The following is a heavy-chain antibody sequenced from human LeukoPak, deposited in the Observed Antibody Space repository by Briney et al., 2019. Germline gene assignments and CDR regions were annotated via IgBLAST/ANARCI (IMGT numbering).Heavy chain of an antibody. D-gene: IGHD2-2*01. J-gene: IGHJ3*02. CDR2: ISYDGSNK. V-gene: IGHV3-30-3*01. CDR3: ARARYCISTSCRDAFDI. Sequence: PGGSLRLSCAASGFPFSSYAMHWVRQAPGKGLEWVALISYDGSNKYYADSVKGRFTVSRDNSKSTLYLQMNSLKTDDTAVYYCARARYCISTSCRDAFDIWGRGTMVTVSS. CDR1: GFPFSSYA.